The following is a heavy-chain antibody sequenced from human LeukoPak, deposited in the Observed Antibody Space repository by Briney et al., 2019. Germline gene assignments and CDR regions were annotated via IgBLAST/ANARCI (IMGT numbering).Heavy chain of an antibody. V-gene: IGHV3-30*03. D-gene: IGHD4-17*01. CDR2: ISYDGINE. Sequence: GGSLRLSCAASGFTFSNYGMSWVRQAPGKGLEWVAVISYDGINEYYVDSVKGRFTISRDNSKNSLYLQMESLTIEDTAVYYCATGRVDYGDYGVVKHWGQGTLVTVSS. CDR1: GFTFSNYG. CDR3: ATGRVDYGDYGVVKH. J-gene: IGHJ1*01.